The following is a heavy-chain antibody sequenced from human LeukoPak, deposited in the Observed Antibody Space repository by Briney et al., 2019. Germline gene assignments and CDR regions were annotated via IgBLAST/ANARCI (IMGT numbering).Heavy chain of an antibody. D-gene: IGHD4-11*01. CDR3: ARDDLDYPFDY. CDR1: GFTVSSDY. V-gene: IGHV3-66*02. CDR2: IYSGGST. J-gene: IGHJ4*02. Sequence: GGSLRLSCAASGFTVSSDYMNWVRQAPGKGLEWVSVIYSGGSTYYADSVKGRFTISRDKSKNTLYLQMYSLRAEDTAVYYCARDDLDYPFDYWGQGTLVTVSS.